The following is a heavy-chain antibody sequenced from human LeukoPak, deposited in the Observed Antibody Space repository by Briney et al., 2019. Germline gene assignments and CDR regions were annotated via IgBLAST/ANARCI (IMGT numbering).Heavy chain of an antibody. CDR3: ADGVFEVGFDY. CDR2: IYENGGTT. CDR1: GFTFRSHA. D-gene: IGHD6-13*01. J-gene: IGHJ4*02. V-gene: IGHV3-23*01. Sequence: GGSLRLSCVGSGFTFRSHAMSWVRQAPEKGLEFVSGIYENGGTTYYADSVKGRFTISRDNSKNTLYLQMNSLRAEDTAVYYCADGVFEVGFDYWGQGTLVTVSS.